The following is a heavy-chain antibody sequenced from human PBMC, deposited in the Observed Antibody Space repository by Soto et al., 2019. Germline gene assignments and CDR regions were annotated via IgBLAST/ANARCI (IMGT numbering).Heavy chain of an antibody. CDR3: ERGAHDYSSGLWGLDH. J-gene: IGHJ5*02. V-gene: IGHV4-34*01. D-gene: IGHD3-10*01. CDR2: INHSGST. Sequence: SETLSLNCAVYGGSFSGYYWSWIRQPPGKGLEWNGEINHSGSTNYNPSLKSRVTISVDTSKNPFSLKLISVTAADTAVYHCERGAHDYSSGLWGLDHWGQGSLVTVSS. CDR1: GGSFSGYY.